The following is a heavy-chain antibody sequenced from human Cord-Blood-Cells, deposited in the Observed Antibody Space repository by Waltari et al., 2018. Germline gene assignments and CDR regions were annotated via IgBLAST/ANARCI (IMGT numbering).Heavy chain of an antibody. V-gene: IGHV4-39*01. CDR1: GGSISSSSYY. D-gene: IGHD4-17*01. Sequence: QLQLQESGPGLVKPSETLSLTCTVSGGSISSSSYYWGWLRQPPGKGLEWIGSIYYSGSTYYNPSLKSRVTISVDTSKNQFSLKLSSVTAADTAVYYCARRGYGDYGYFQHWGQGTLVTVSS. CDR2: IYYSGST. CDR3: ARRGYGDYGYFQH. J-gene: IGHJ1*01.